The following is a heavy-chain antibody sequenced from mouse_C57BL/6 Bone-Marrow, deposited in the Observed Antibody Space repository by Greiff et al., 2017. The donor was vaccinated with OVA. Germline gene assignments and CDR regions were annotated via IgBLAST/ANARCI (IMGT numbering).Heavy chain of an antibody. CDR1: GYTFTSYD. CDR2: IYPRDGST. V-gene: IGHV1-85*01. CDR3: AREGEYYYGPGFAY. J-gene: IGHJ3*01. Sequence: QVQLKQSGPELVKPGASVKLSCKASGYTFTSYDINWVKQRPGQGLEWIGWIYPRDGSTKYNEKFKGKATLTVDTSSSTAYMELHSLTSEDSAVYFCAREGEYYYGPGFAYWGQGTLVTVSA. D-gene: IGHD1-1*01.